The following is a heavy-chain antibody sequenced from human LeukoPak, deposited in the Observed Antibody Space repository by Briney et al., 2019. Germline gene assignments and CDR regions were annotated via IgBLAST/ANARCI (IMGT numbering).Heavy chain of an antibody. CDR1: GSSVSNHW. J-gene: IGHJ4*03. CDR3: VRTMTREWGGWYDNDY. Sequence: PSETLSLTCTVSGSSVSNHWWIWIRQPAGKGLEWIGRISSRGYTNYNPSLKSRVAMSVDTSKNQFSLKLNSVTAADTAVYYCVRTMTREWGGWYDNDYWGRGTLVTVSS. D-gene: IGHD6-19*01. V-gene: IGHV4-4*07. CDR2: ISSRGYT.